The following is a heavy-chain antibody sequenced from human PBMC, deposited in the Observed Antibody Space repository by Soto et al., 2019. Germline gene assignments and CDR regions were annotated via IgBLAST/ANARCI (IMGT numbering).Heavy chain of an antibody. CDR1: GGTFSSYA. Sequence: GASVKVSCKASGGTFSSYAISWVRQAPGQGLEWMGGIIPILGTANYAQKFQGRVTITADESTSTAYMELSSLRSEDTAVYYCARARAVAGTSILGMRRSGYHYYGMDVWGQGTTVTVSS. CDR2: IIPILGTA. V-gene: IGHV1-69*13. J-gene: IGHJ6*02. CDR3: ARARAVAGTSILGMRRSGYHYYGMDV. D-gene: IGHD6-19*01.